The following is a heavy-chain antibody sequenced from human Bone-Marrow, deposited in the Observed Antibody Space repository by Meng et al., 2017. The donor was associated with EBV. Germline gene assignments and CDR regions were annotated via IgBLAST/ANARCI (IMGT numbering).Heavy chain of an antibody. CDR1: GYTFTGYY. CDR2: INPNSGGT. Sequence: VEAGAEVKKPGASLQVTCKASGYTFTGYYIHWVRQAPGQGLEWVGWINPNSGGTNYAEKFQGRVTMTRDTSITTAFMELSSLKSDDTAVYYCAMGLATDFDYWGQGTLVTVSS. D-gene: IGHD5-12*01. CDR3: AMGLATDFDY. V-gene: IGHV1-2*02. J-gene: IGHJ4*02.